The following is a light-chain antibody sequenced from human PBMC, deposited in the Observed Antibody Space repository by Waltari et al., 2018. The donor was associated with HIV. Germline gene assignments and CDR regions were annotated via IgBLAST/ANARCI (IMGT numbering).Light chain of an antibody. J-gene: IGLJ3*02. CDR3: VLYMGSGIWV. CDR1: SGSVSTSYY. CDR2: STN. Sequence: QTVVTQEPSFSVSPGGTVTLTCGLSSGSVSTSYYPRWYQQTPGQAPRPLIYSTNTRSSGVPDRFSCSLLGNKAALTITGAQADDESDYYCVLYMGSGIWVFGGGTKLTVL. V-gene: IGLV8-61*01.